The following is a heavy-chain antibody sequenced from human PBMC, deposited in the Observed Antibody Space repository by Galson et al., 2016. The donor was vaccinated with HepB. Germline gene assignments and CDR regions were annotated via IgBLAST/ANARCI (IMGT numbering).Heavy chain of an antibody. J-gene: IGHJ4*02. Sequence: SLRLSCATSGFTFSLYVINWVRQTPGKGLEWVSAISGNGGSIYNADSVKGRFTISRDNSKNTLYLQMNSLRAEDTAVYYCAVARFLEWFTFDSWGQGTLVTVSS. CDR2: ISGNGGSI. D-gene: IGHD3-3*01. CDR3: AVARFLEWFTFDS. V-gene: IGHV3-23*01. CDR1: GFTFSLYV.